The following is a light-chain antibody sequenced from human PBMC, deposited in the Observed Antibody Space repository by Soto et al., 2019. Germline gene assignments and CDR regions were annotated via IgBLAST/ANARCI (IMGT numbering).Light chain of an antibody. CDR2: DAS. J-gene: IGKJ1*01. CDR3: QQRSDWWS. CDR1: QSVSSY. Sequence: FSRCPAVLSLSPGHRPTLSCRASQSVSSYLAWYQQKPGQAPRLLIYDASKRATGIPARFSGSGSGTDFTLTISSLEPEDSAVYYCQQRSDWWSFGQGTKVDIK. V-gene: IGKV3-11*01.